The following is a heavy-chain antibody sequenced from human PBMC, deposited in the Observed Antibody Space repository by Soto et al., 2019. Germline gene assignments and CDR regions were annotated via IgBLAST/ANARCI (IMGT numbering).Heavy chain of an antibody. Sequence: QVQLVESGGGVVQPGRSLRLSCAASGFTFSSYGMHWVRQAPGKGLEWVAVIWYDGSNKYYADSVKGRFTISRDNSKNTLYLQMNSLRAEDTAVYYCARDLTDSYYGSEVNGGDSMDVWGQGTTVTVSS. CDR1: GFTFSSYG. CDR2: IWYDGSNK. J-gene: IGHJ6*02. CDR3: ARDLTDSYYGSEVNGGDSMDV. D-gene: IGHD3-10*01. V-gene: IGHV3-33*01.